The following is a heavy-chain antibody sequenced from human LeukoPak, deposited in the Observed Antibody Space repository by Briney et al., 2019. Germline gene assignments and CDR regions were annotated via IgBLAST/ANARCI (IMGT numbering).Heavy chain of an antibody. CDR1: GGSISSYY. Sequence: PSETLSLTCTVSGGSISSYYWSWIRQPPGKGLEWIGSIYHSGSTYYNPSLKSRVTISVDTSKNQFSLKLSSVTAADTAVYYCASLSGSYFDYYFDYWGQGTLVTVSS. CDR2: IYHSGST. V-gene: IGHV4-59*08. CDR3: ASLSGSYFDYYFDY. J-gene: IGHJ4*02. D-gene: IGHD1-26*01.